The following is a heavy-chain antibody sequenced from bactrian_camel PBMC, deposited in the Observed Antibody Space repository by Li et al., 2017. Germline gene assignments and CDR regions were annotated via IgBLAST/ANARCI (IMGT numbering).Heavy chain of an antibody. CDR1: GYFYC. Sequence: HVQLVESGGGLVQPGGSLRLSCVASGYFYCMGWFRQAPGGEREGIAVIDNEGAIYYTDSVKGRFTISADTTKDTLYLSMNSLRPEDTAIYYCAAAGGGYDCSAGSETYEYKYWGHGTQVTVS. D-gene: IGHD3*01. CDR2: IDNEGAI. J-gene: IGHJ4*01. V-gene: IGHV3S53*01. CDR3: AAAGGGYDCSAGSETYEYKY.